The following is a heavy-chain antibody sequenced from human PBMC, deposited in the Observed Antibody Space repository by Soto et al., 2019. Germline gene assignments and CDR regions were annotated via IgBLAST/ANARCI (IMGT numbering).Heavy chain of an antibody. V-gene: IGHV3-48*02. CDR3: ALWPCSNYENYYYYGMDV. Sequence: GSLRLSCAASGFTFSSYSMNWVRQAPGKGLEWVSYISSSSSTIYYADSVKGRFTISRDNAKNSLYLQMNSLRDEDTAVYYCALWPCSNYENYYYYGMDVWGQGTTVTVSS. D-gene: IGHD4-4*01. J-gene: IGHJ6*02. CDR1: GFTFSSYS. CDR2: ISSSSSTI.